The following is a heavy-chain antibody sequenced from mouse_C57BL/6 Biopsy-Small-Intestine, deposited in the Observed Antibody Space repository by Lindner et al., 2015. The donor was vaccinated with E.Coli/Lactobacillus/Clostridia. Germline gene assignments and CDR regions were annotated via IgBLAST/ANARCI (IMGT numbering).Heavy chain of an antibody. CDR2: PYPSGGGT. CDR3: ARLRGYCFDS. CDR1: GYSFSSHL. V-gene: IGHV1S61*01. Sequence: SVKVSCKASGYSFSSHLIHWVRQAPGQGLEWMGAVNPYPSGGGTEAAQKFQGRVTLTSDTATTTVYMDLTTLGPDDTAVYYCARLRGYCFDSWGQGTLVTVS. J-gene: IGHJ3*01.